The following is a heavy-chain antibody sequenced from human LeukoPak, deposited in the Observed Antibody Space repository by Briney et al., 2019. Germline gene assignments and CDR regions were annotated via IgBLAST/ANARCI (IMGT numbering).Heavy chain of an antibody. CDR2: IWYDGSNK. J-gene: IGHJ1*01. V-gene: IGHV3-33*01. CDR1: GFSFSTYG. Sequence: GGSLRLSCAASGFSFSTYGMHWVRQAPGKGLQWVAVIWYDGSNKHHADSVKGRFTISRDNSKHTLYLQMNSLRAEDTAVYYCARDAVAAPGSAEYFQHWGQGTLVTVSS. D-gene: IGHD6-13*01. CDR3: ARDAVAAPGSAEYFQH.